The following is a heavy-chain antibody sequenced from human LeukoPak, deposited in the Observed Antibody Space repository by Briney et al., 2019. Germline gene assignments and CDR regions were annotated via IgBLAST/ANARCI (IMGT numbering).Heavy chain of an antibody. CDR1: GFGFSDAW. D-gene: IGHD4-23*01. Sequence: GGSLRLSCVGSGFGFSDAWMTWVRQAPGKGLEWIGRIKSKASGGTTSYAAPVTGRFTMARDDSKSAVYLQVNSLGTEDTALYYCTTEFYNGGLNNWGQGILVSVSS. V-gene: IGHV3-15*01. CDR2: IKSKASGGTT. CDR3: TTEFYNGGLNN. J-gene: IGHJ1*01.